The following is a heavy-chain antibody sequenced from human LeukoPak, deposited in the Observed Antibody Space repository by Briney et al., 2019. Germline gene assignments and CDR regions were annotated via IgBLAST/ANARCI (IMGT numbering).Heavy chain of an antibody. CDR2: ISGSGGST. CDR1: GFTFSSYA. CDR3: AKDPEAKYYYDSSGYYDY. D-gene: IGHD3-22*01. J-gene: IGHJ4*02. V-gene: IGHV3-23*01. Sequence: GGSLRLSCAASGFTFSSYAMSWVRQAPGKGLEWVSAISGSGGSTYYADSVKGRFTISRDNFKNTLYLQMNSLRAEDTAVYYCAKDPEAKYYYDSSGYYDYWGQGTLVTVSS.